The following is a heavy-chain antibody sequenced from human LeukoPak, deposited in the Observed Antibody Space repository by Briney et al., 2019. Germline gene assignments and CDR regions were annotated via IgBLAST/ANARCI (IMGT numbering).Heavy chain of an antibody. CDR1: GFTFSSYA. J-gene: IGHJ4*02. Sequence: GGSLRLSCAASGFTFSSYAMSWVRQAPGKGLKWFSAISGSGGSTYYADSVKGRFTISRDNSKNTLYLQMNSLRAEDTAVYYCAKDPHSIVVVPAARVDYWGQGTLVTVSS. CDR3: AKDPHSIVVVPAARVDY. D-gene: IGHD2-2*01. CDR2: ISGSGGST. V-gene: IGHV3-23*01.